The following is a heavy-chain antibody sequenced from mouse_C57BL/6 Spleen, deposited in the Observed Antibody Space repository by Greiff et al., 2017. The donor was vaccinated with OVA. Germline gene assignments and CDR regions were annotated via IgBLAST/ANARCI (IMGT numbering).Heavy chain of an antibody. D-gene: IGHD1-2*01. J-gene: IGHJ4*01. Sequence: QVQLQQPGPELVKPGASVKLSCKASGYTFTSYWMHWVKQRPGQGLEWIGNINPSNGGTNYNEKFKSKATLTVDKSSSTAYMQLSSLTSEDSAVYYCAREGRITTASYAMDYWGQGTSVTVSS. CDR2: INPSNGGT. CDR3: AREGRITTASYAMDY. CDR1: GYTFTSYW. V-gene: IGHV1-53*01.